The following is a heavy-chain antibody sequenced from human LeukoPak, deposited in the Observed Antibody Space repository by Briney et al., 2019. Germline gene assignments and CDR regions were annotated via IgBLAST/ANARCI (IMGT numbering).Heavy chain of an antibody. Sequence: SETLSLTCAVYGGSFSGYYWSWIRHPPGKALEWIGEINHSGSTNYNPSLKSRVTISVDTSKNQFSLKLSSVTAADTAVYYCARVTAARRGVDYWGQGTLVTVSS. D-gene: IGHD6-6*01. CDR1: GGSFSGYY. CDR3: ARVTAARRGVDY. V-gene: IGHV4-34*01. CDR2: INHSGST. J-gene: IGHJ4*02.